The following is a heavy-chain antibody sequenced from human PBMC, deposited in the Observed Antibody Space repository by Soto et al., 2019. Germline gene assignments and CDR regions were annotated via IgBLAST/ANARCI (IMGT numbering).Heavy chain of an antibody. D-gene: IGHD2-2*01. V-gene: IGHV6-1*01. CDR2: TYYRSKWYN. Sequence: KQSQTLSLTCAISGDSVSSNSAAWNWIRQSPSRGLEWLGRTYYRSKWYNDYAVSVKSRITINPDTSKNQFSLQLNSVTPEDTAVYYCARAPGRYCSSTSCYHFDYWGQGTLVTVSS. CDR3: ARAPGRYCSSTSCYHFDY. J-gene: IGHJ4*02. CDR1: GDSVSSNSAA.